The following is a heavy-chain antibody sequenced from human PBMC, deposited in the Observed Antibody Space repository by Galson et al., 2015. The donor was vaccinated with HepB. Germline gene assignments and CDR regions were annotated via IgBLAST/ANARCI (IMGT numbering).Heavy chain of an antibody. CDR1: GGSISSSSYY. Sequence: ETLSLTCTVSGGSISSSSYYWGWIRQPPGKGLEWIGSIYYSGSTYYNPSLKSRVTISVDTSKNQFSLKLSSVTAADTAVYYCAANVDFEPFDAFDIWGQGTMVTVSS. CDR3: AANVDFEPFDAFDI. D-gene: IGHD3/OR15-3a*01. V-gene: IGHV4-39*07. CDR2: IYYSGST. J-gene: IGHJ3*02.